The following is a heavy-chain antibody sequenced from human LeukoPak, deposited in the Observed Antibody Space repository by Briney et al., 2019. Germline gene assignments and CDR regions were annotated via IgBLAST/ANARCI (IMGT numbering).Heavy chain of an antibody. Sequence: GGSLRLSCAASGFTFNSYAMSWVRQAAGKGLEWVSSISGSGGSTYYADSVKGRFTISRDSSKNMLYLQMNILRAEDTAIYYCAKDGIDSGDPNGFDPWGQGTLITVSS. V-gene: IGHV3-23*01. CDR2: ISGSGGST. D-gene: IGHD3-10*01. CDR3: AKDGIDSGDPNGFDP. J-gene: IGHJ5*02. CDR1: GFTFNSYA.